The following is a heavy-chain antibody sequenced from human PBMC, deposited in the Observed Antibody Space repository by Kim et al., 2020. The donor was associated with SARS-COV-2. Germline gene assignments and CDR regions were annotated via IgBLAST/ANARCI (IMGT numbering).Heavy chain of an antibody. J-gene: IGHJ4*02. D-gene: IGHD6-13*01. CDR3: ARGVGYSSSWYYFDY. Sequence: PSLKRRVTISVDKSKNQFSLKLSSVTAADTAVYYCARGVGYSSSWYYFDYWGQGTLVTVSS. V-gene: IGHV4-4*02.